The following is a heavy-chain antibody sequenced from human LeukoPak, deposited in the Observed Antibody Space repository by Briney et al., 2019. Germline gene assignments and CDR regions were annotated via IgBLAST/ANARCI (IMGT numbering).Heavy chain of an antibody. V-gene: IGHV4-59*01. CDR1: GGSISSYY. CDR3: ARFRYYDSSAFDY. D-gene: IGHD3-22*01. Sequence: SETLSLTCTASGGSISSYYWSWIRQPPGKGLEWIGYIYYSGSTNYNPSLKSRVTISVDTSKNQFSLKLSSVTAADTAVYYCARFRYYDSSAFDYWGQGTLVTVSS. CDR2: IYYSGST. J-gene: IGHJ4*02.